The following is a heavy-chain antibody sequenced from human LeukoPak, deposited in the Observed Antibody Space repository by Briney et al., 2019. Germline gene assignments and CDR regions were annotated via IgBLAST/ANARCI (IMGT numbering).Heavy chain of an antibody. Sequence: SETLSLTCTVSGGSISSYYWSWIRQPAGKGLEWIGRIYTSGSTNYNPSLKSRVTMSVDTSKNQFSLKLSSVTAADTAVYYCAGGGGYSYGYGVYPFDPWGQGTLVTVSS. V-gene: IGHV4-4*07. J-gene: IGHJ5*02. D-gene: IGHD5-18*01. CDR3: AGGGGYSYGYGVYPFDP. CDR1: GGSISSYY. CDR2: IYTSGST.